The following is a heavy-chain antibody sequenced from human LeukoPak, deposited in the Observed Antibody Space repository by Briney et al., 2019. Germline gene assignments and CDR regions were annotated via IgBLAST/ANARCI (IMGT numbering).Heavy chain of an antibody. D-gene: IGHD3-22*01. CDR1: GFTFDDYA. V-gene: IGHV3-9*01. J-gene: IGHJ4*02. CDR2: ISWNSGSI. Sequence: GRSLRLSCAASGFTFDDYAMHWVRQAPGKGLEWVSGISWNSGSIGYADSVKGRFTISRDNAKNSLYLQMNSLRAEDTALYYCAKDIRSDYYDSSGYYMGFDYWGQGTLVTVSS. CDR3: AKDIRSDYYDSSGYYMGFDY.